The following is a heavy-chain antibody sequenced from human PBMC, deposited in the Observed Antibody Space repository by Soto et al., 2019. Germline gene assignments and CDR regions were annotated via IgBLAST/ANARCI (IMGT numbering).Heavy chain of an antibody. D-gene: IGHD4-4*01. V-gene: IGHV3-9*01. CDR2: ISWSSASI. J-gene: IGHJ4*02. CDR1: GFSFENFA. CDR3: VKDTGKWRSNIFDS. Sequence: EVQLLESGGGLVKPGGSLRLSCAASGFSFENFAMHWVRQVPGKGLEWVSGISWSSASIGYAASVKGRFTISRDNAENSLFLQLSSLRPDDTAFYFCVKDTGKWRSNIFDSLGQGTLVTVSP.